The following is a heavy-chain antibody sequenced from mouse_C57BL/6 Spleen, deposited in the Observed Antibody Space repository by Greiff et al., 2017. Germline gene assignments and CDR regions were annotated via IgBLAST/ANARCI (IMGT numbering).Heavy chain of an antibody. V-gene: IGHV1-82*01. Sequence: VQLQQSGPELVKPGASVKISCKASGYAFSSSWMNWVKQRPGKGLEWIGRIYPGDGDTNYNGKFKGKATLTADKSSSTAYMQLSSLTSEDSAVYFCARQLWEGGDYWGQGTSVTVSS. CDR2: IYPGDGDT. D-gene: IGHD1-1*02. CDR1: GYAFSSSW. CDR3: ARQLWEGGDY. J-gene: IGHJ4*01.